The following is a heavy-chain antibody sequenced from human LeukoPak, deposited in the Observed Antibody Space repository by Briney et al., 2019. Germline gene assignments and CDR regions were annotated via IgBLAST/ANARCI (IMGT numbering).Heavy chain of an antibody. D-gene: IGHD5-18*01. J-gene: IGHJ6*04. Sequence: PSETLSLTCTVSGYSISSGYYWGWIRQPPGKGLEWIGSIYHSGSTYYNPSLKSRVTISVDTSKNQFSLKLSSVTAADTAVYYCARRPAMGAPMDVWGKGTTVTVSS. CDR2: IYHSGST. CDR3: ARRPAMGAPMDV. CDR1: GYSISSGYY. V-gene: IGHV4-38-2*02.